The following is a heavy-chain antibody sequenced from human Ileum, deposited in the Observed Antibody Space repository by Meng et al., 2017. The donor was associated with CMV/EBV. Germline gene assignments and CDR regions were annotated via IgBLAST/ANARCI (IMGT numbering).Heavy chain of an antibody. V-gene: IGHV4-34*01. CDR1: GGSFSEYH. CDR3: ARASPQRRFLSY. CDR2: INHGGSS. D-gene: IGHD3-3*01. J-gene: IGHJ4*02. Sequence: QVQLQQWGAGLLKPSETLSPMCAVYGGSFSEYHWSWIRQPPGKGLEWIGEINHGGSSNYNPSLKSRVTISVDRSRNQVSLKLTSVTAADTAVYYCARASPQRRFLSYWGQGTLVTVSS.